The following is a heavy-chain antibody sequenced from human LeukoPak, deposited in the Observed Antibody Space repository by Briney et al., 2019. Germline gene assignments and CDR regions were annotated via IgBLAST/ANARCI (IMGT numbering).Heavy chain of an antibody. CDR3: ATGRRPPLTTYYYDSSGYSPFDY. J-gene: IGHJ4*02. D-gene: IGHD3-22*01. CDR2: FDPEDGET. Sequence: ASVKVSCKVSGYTLTELSMHWVRQAPGKGLEWMGGFDPEDGETIYAQKFQGRVTMTEDTSTDTAYMGLSSLRSEDTAVYYCATGRRPPLTTYYYDSSGYSPFDYWGQGTLVTVSS. V-gene: IGHV1-24*01. CDR1: GYTLTELS.